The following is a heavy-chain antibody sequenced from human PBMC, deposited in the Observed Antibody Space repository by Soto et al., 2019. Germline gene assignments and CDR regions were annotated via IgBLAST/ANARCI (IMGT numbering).Heavy chain of an antibody. J-gene: IGHJ4*02. Sequence: EVQLVESGRGLVQPGRSLRLSCAASGFTFDDYAMHWARQAPGKGLEWVSGISWNSGSIGYADSVKGRFTISRDNAKKSLYLQMNSLRAEDTALYYCAKDRMMRSSALDYWGQGTLVTVSS. V-gene: IGHV3-9*01. D-gene: IGHD6-6*01. CDR3: AKDRMMRSSALDY. CDR2: ISWNSGSI. CDR1: GFTFDDYA.